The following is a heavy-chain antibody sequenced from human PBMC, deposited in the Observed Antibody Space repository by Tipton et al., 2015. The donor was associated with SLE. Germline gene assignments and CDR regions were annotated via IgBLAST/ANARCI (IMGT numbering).Heavy chain of an antibody. D-gene: IGHD2-15*01. CDR3: AGAWQGYCSGGTCYVLDS. J-gene: IGHJ4*02. Sequence: TLSLTCTVSGGSISSPYWRWIRQAPGKGLEWIGYISNSETTNYNPSLKSRVTISVDTSKNQFSLKLRSVTAADTAVYYCAGAWQGYCSGGTCYVLDSWGQGTLVTVSS. CDR2: ISNSETT. CDR1: GGSISSPY. V-gene: IGHV4-59*11.